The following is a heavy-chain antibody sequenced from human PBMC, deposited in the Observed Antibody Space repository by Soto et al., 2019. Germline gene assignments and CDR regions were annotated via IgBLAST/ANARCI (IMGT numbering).Heavy chain of an antibody. V-gene: IGHV2-26*01. CDR3: ARISQADYYYYYYMDV. CDR2: IFSNDEK. Sequence: QVTLKESGPVLVKPTETLTLTCTVSGFSLSNARMGVSWIRQPPGKALEWLAHIFSNDEKSYSTSLKSRLTISKHTSKSQVVLTMTNMDPVDTATYYCARISQADYYYYYYMDVWGKGTTVTVSS. CDR1: GFSLSNARMG. J-gene: IGHJ6*03. D-gene: IGHD6-19*01.